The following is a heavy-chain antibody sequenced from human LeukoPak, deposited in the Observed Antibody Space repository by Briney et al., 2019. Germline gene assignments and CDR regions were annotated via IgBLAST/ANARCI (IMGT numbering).Heavy chain of an antibody. CDR3: ARAVGSYYYASSGYTDY. CDR2: INPSGGST. Sequence: ASVKVSCKASGYTFTSYYMHWVRQAPGQGLEWMGIINPSGGSTSYAQKFQGRVTMTTDTSTSTAYMELRSLRSDDTAVYYCARAVGSYYYASSGYTDYWGQGTLVTVSS. D-gene: IGHD3-22*01. J-gene: IGHJ4*02. CDR1: GYTFTSYY. V-gene: IGHV1-46*01.